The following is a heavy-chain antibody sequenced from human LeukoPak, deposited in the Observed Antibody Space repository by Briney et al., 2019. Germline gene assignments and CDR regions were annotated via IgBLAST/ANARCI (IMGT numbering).Heavy chain of an antibody. J-gene: IGHJ3*02. CDR3: ARDGTGGDAFDI. Sequence: ASVRVSCKASGYTFTGYYMHLVRQAPGQGLEWMGWINPNSGGTHYAQKFQDRVTMTRDTSISTAYMELSRLRSDDTAIFYCARDGTGGDAFDIWGQGTMVTVSS. V-gene: IGHV1-2*02. CDR1: GYTFTGYY. CDR2: INPNSGGT. D-gene: IGHD1-1*01.